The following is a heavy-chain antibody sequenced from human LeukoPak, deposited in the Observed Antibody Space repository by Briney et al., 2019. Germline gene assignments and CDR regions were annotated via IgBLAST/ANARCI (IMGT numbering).Heavy chain of an antibody. CDR2: IYYSGST. CDR1: GVSFSGYY. J-gene: IGHJ5*02. Sequence: PSETLSLTCAVYGVSFSGYYWSWIRQPPGKGLEWIGYIYYSGSTNYNPSLKSRVTISVDTSKNQFSLKLSSVTAADTAVYYCARVVTRYSNWFDPWGQGTLVTVSS. CDR3: ARVVTRYSNWFDP. D-gene: IGHD4-11*01. V-gene: IGHV4-59*01.